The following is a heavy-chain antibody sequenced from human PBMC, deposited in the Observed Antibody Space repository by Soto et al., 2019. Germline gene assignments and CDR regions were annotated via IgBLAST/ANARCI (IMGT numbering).Heavy chain of an antibody. CDR2: ISSSSSYI. V-gene: IGHV3-21*01. D-gene: IGHD5-18*01. J-gene: IGHJ4*02. CDR1: GFTFSSYS. CDR3: ARALNSYGFSFLDY. Sequence: GGSLRLSCAASGFTFSSYSMNWVRQAPGKGLEWVSSISSSSSYIYYADSVKGRFTISRDSAKNSLYLQMSSLRAEDTAVYYCARALNSYGFSFLDYWGQGTLVTVSS.